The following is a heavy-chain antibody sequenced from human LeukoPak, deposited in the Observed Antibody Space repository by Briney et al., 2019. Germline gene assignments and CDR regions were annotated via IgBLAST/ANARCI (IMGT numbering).Heavy chain of an antibody. CDR2: INPSGGST. J-gene: IGHJ4*02. CDR1: GYTFTIYY. V-gene: IGHV1-46*01. CDR3: ATGDCTNGVCYDY. Sequence: ASVKVSCKASGYTFTIYYMHWVRQAPGQGLEWMGIINPSGGSTSYAQKFQGRVTITRDTSTSTVYMELSSLRSEDTAVYYCATGDCTNGVCYDYWGQGTLVTVSS. D-gene: IGHD2-8*01.